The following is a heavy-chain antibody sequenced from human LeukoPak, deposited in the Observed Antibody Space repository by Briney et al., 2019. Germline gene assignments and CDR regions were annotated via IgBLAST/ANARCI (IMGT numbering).Heavy chain of an antibody. Sequence: QPGGSLRLSCAASGLSFSSYGMSWVRQAPGQGLEWVSTISGNGASTYYADSVKGRFTISRDNSKNTLHLQMNSLRAEDTAVYYCAKGSYYYDSSGYSPAPGDWGQGTLVTVSS. V-gene: IGHV3-23*01. CDR3: AKGSYYYDSSGYSPAPGD. D-gene: IGHD3-22*01. CDR2: ISGNGAST. J-gene: IGHJ4*02. CDR1: GLSFSSYG.